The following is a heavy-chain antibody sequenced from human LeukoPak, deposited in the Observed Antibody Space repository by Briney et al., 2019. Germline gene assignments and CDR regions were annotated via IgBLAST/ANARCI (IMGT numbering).Heavy chain of an antibody. CDR3: ATGGRYCSGDTCYSRPTDY. CDR2: ISSSSSYI. V-gene: IGHV3-21*01. CDR1: GFTFSSYS. Sequence: GGSLRLSCAATGFTFSSYSKNWVRQAPGKGLEWVSSISSSSSYIYYADSVKGRFTISRDNAKNSLYLQMNSLRAEDTAVYYCATGGRYCSGDTCYSRPTDYWGQGTLVTVSS. D-gene: IGHD2-15*01. J-gene: IGHJ4*02.